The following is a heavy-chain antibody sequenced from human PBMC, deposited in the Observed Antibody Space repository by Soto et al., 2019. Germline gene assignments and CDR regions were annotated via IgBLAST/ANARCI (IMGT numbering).Heavy chain of an antibody. CDR1: GSTLSEFS. J-gene: IGHJ4*02. CDR3: ATGVGWGYIFGLQY. D-gene: IGHD5-18*01. Sequence: GASVKVSCKISGSTLSEFSMHWVRQAPGKGLEWMGGYVPEDGKTIYAPKFQDRVIMTEDTSTDTASMELNSLRSEDTAVYFCATGVGWGYIFGLQYWGQGTPVIVSS. CDR2: YVPEDGKT. V-gene: IGHV1-24*01.